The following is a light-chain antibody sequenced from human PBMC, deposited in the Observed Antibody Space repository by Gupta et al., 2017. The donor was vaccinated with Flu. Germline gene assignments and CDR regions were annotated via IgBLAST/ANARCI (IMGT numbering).Light chain of an antibody. CDR3: QQLNSYLRFT. Sequence: DIQLTQSPSFLSASVGDRVTITCRASQGISSYLAWYQQKPGKAPKLLIYAASTLQSGVPSRFSGGGSGTEFTLTISSLQPEDFATYYCQQLNSYLRFTFGPGTKVDIK. CDR2: AAS. V-gene: IGKV1-9*01. CDR1: QGISSY. J-gene: IGKJ3*01.